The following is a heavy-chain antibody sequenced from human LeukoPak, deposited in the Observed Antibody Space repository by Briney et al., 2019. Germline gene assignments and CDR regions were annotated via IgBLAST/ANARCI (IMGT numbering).Heavy chain of an antibody. CDR2: IWYDGSNK. D-gene: IGHD3-3*01. J-gene: IGHJ4*02. CDR1: GFTFSSYG. V-gene: IGHV3-33*01. Sequence: GRSLRLSCAASGFTFSSYGMHWVRQAPGKGLEWVAVIWYDGSNKYYADSVKGRFTISRENAKNSLYLQMNSLRAGDTAVYYCARGSRYDFWSGYYGWLEYYFDYWGQGTLVTVSS. CDR3: ARGSRYDFWSGYYGWLEYYFDY.